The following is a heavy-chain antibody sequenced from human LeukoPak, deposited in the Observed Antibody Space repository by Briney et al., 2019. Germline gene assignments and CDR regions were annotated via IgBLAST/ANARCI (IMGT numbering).Heavy chain of an antibody. V-gene: IGHV3-64*01. CDR3: ATASGSQYAEYFQH. CDR2: ITSNGGST. Sequence: GGSLRLSCAASGFTFSRNAMHWVRHAPGKGLEYASAITSNGGSTYYANSVKGRFIISRDNSKNTLYLQLGSLRADDMAMYYCATASGSQYAEYFQHWGQGTLVTVSS. J-gene: IGHJ1*01. D-gene: IGHD1-26*01. CDR1: GFTFSRNA.